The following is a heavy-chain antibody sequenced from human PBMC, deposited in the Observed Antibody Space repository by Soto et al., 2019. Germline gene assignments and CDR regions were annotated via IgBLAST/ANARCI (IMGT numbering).Heavy chain of an antibody. CDR3: VRDRGTTLRMDV. J-gene: IGHJ6*02. Sequence: SETLSLTSSGSGTSITSCGSYWTWIRQHPGKGLERIGNILYSEKNYYNPSLKSRVTISLDTSKNQFSLKVNSVTAADTAVYYCVRDRGTTLRMDVWGQGTTVTVSS. D-gene: IGHD3-10*01. V-gene: IGHV4-31*03. CDR2: ILYSEKN. CDR1: GTSITSCGSY.